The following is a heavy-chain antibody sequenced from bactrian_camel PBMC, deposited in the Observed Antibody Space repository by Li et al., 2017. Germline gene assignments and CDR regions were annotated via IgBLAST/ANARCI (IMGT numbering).Heavy chain of an antibody. Sequence: HVQLVESGGGSVMAGGSLTLSCEASGYTDSNYLMGWFRQAPGKQREGVAHIDSNMTTHYTDSVKGRFIISRDNAKNMVYLQMSTLKPEDTAVYYCAAEKVGKYRGRLCGFGYWGQGTQATVS. CDR3: AAEKVGKYRGRLCGFGY. V-gene: IGHV3S53*01. J-gene: IGHJ6*01. CDR2: IDSNMTT. CDR1: GYTDSNYL. D-gene: IGHD4*01.